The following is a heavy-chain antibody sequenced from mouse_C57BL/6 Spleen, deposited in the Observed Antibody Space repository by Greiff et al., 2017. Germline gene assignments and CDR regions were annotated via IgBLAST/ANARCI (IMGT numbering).Heavy chain of an antibody. D-gene: IGHD2-4*01. Sequence: QVQLKQSGPELVKPGASVKISCKASGYAFSSSWMNWVKPRPGKGLEWIGRIYPGDGATNYNGTFKGKATLTADKSSSTAYMQLSSLTSADSAVYFCASSGFYDYDGQAWFAYWGQGTLVTVSA. J-gene: IGHJ3*01. CDR3: ASSGFYDYDGQAWFAY. CDR1: GYAFSSSW. CDR2: IYPGDGAT. V-gene: IGHV1-82*01.